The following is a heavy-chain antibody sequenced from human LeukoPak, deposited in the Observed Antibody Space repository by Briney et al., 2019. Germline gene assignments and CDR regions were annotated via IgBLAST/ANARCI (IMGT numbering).Heavy chain of an antibody. CDR3: ARVLSYYDSSGSYGDWYFDL. J-gene: IGHJ2*01. V-gene: IGHV3-7*01. Sequence: GGSLRLSCAASGFTFSSYWMSWVRQAPGKGLEWVANIKQDGSEKYYVDSVKGRFTISRDNAKNSLYLQMNNLRAEDTAVYYCARVLSYYDSSGSYGDWYFDLWGRGTLVTVSS. CDR1: GFTFSSYW. CDR2: IKQDGSEK. D-gene: IGHD3-22*01.